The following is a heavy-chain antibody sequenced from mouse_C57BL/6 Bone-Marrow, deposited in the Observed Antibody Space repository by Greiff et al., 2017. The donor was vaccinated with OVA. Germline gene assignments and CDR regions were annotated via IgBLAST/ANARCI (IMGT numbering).Heavy chain of an antibody. Sequence: EVQLQESEPGLVKPSQSLSLTCSVTGYSITSGYYWNWIRQFPGNKLEWMGYISYDGSNNYNPSLKNRISITRDTSKNQFFLKLNSVTTEDTATYYCARGLITTVVAPGYWGQGTLVTVSA. D-gene: IGHD1-1*01. CDR1: GYSITSGYY. V-gene: IGHV3-6*01. CDR3: ARGLITTVVAPGY. CDR2: ISYDGSN. J-gene: IGHJ3*02.